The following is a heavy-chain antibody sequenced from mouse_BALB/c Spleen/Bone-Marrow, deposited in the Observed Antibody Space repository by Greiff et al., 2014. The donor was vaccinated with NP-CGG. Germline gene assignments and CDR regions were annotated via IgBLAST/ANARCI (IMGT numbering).Heavy chain of an antibody. CDR3: ARETGRGFAY. Sequence: QVQLQQSGAELVRPGTSVKVSCKASGYAFTNYLIEWIKRRPGQGLEWIGVSNPGSGGTNYNEKFKGKATLTADKSSSTAYMQLSSLTSDDSAVYCCARETGRGFAYWGQGTLVTVSA. D-gene: IGHD3-2*01. J-gene: IGHJ3*01. CDR1: GYAFTNYL. CDR2: SNPGSGGT. V-gene: IGHV1-54*01.